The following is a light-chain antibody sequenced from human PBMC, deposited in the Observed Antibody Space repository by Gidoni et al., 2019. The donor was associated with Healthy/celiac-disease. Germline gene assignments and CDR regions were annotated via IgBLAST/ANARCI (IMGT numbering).Light chain of an antibody. CDR2: AAS. V-gene: IGKV1-39*01. J-gene: IGKJ3*01. CDR3: QQSYSTRFT. CDR1: QSISSY. Sequence: DIQMTQSPSSLSASVGDRVTITCRASQSISSYLNWYQQKPGKAPKLLIYAASSLQSGVPSRFSGSGSGTDFTLTISSLQPEDFATYYCQQSYSTRFTVGLGPKWISN.